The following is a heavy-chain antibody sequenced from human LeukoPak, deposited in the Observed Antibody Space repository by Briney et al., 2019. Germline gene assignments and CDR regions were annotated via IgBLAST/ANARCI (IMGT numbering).Heavy chain of an antibody. J-gene: IGHJ5*02. D-gene: IGHD6-19*01. Sequence: ASVKVSCKASGYTFTSYGIIWVRQASGQGLEWMGWISAYNGNTNYAQKLQGRVTMTTDTSTSTAYMELRSLRSDDTAVYYCARVSVAVARFDPWGQGTLVTVSS. CDR2: ISAYNGNT. V-gene: IGHV1-18*01. CDR1: GYTFTSYG. CDR3: ARVSVAVARFDP.